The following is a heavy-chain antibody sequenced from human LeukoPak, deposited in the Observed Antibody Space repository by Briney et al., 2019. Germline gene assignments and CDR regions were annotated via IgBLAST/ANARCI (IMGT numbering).Heavy chain of an antibody. CDR1: GFSFSNYA. J-gene: IGHJ4*02. Sequence: PGGSLRLSCAASGFSFSNYAMHWVRQAPNTGLEWVAVISYEGLRSWYADSVQGRFTISRDSSTLYLQMNSLRAEDTAIYYCAKSELRSVGATHFDYWGQGTLVTVSS. D-gene: IGHD1-26*01. CDR2: ISYEGLRS. V-gene: IGHV3-30*18. CDR3: AKSELRSVGATHFDY.